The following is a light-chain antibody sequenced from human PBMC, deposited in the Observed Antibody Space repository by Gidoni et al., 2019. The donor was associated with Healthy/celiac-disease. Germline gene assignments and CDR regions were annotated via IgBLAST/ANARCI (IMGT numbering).Light chain of an antibody. CDR1: QSVSSSY. Sequence: EIVLMQSPGTLSLSPGERATLSCRASQSVSSSYLAWYQQTPGQAPRLLIYGASSRATGIPDRFSGSGSGTDFTLTISRLEPEDFAVYYCQQYGSSPYTFGQGTKLEIK. CDR2: GAS. J-gene: IGKJ2*01. CDR3: QQYGSSPYT. V-gene: IGKV3-20*01.